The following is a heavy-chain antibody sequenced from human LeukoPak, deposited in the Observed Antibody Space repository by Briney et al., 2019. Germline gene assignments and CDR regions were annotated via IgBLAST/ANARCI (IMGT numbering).Heavy chain of an antibody. CDR2: IYHSGST. D-gene: IGHD3-10*01. Sequence: SETLSLTCTVSGYSISSGYYWGWIRQPPGKGLEWIGSIYHSGSTYYNPSLKSRVTISVDTSKNQFSLKLSSVTAADTAVYYCARGGGVIIIRPFDYWGQGTLVTVSS. J-gene: IGHJ4*02. CDR1: GYSISSGYY. V-gene: IGHV4-38-2*02. CDR3: ARGGGVIIIRPFDY.